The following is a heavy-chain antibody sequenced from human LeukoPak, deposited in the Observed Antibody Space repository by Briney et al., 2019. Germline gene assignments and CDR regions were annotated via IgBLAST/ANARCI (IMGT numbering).Heavy chain of an antibody. D-gene: IGHD6-6*01. CDR1: GYTFTGQY. CDR2: LNPNNGGT. J-gene: IGHJ4*02. V-gene: IGHV1-2*02. CDR3: ARGSVLGFDY. Sequence: ASVKVSCKASGYTFTGQYMHWVRQAPGQGLEWMGWLNPNNGGTKYSQNFQDRVTMTRDTSISTTYMELSGLRSDDTAVYYCARGSVLGFDYWGRGTHVTVSS.